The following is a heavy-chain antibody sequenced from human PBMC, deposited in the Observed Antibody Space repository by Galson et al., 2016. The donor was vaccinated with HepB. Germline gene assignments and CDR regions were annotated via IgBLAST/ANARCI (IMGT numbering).Heavy chain of an antibody. CDR3: ARYTSTWYIDS. CDR2: TYYRSQWYS. D-gene: IGHD6-13*01. J-gene: IGHJ4*02. CDR1: GDSVSSNSAA. Sequence: CAISGDSVSSNSAAWNWFRQSPSRGLEWLGRTYYRSQWYSDYGVSMRGRININADTSKNQFSLHLRSVTPEDMAVYFCARYTSTWYIDSWGQGTLVTVSP. V-gene: IGHV6-1*01.